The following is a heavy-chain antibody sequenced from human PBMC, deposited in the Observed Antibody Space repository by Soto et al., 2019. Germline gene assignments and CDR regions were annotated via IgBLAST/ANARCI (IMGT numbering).Heavy chain of an antibody. CDR3: ARDLGLAYCGGDCYPEGWFDP. Sequence: ASVKVSGKASGYTFTSYGISWVRQAPGEGLEWMGWISAYNGNTNYAQKLQGRVTMTTDTSTSTAYMELRSLRSDDTAVYYCARDLGLAYCGGDCYPEGWFDPWGQGTLVTVSS. J-gene: IGHJ5*02. CDR1: GYTFTSYG. CDR2: ISAYNGNT. V-gene: IGHV1-18*01. D-gene: IGHD2-21*02.